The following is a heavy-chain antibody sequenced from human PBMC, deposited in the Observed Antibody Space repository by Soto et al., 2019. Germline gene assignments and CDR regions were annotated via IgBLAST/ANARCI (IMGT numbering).Heavy chain of an antibody. D-gene: IGHD2-2*01. CDR2: FDPEDGET. V-gene: IGHV1-24*01. Sequence: ASVKVSCKVSGYTLTELSMHWVRQAPGKGLEWMGGFDPEDGETIYAQEFQGRVTMTEDTSTDTAYMELSSLRSEDTAVYYCATEGYCSSTSCYGRNWFDPWGQGTLVTVSS. CDR3: ATEGYCSSTSCYGRNWFDP. CDR1: GYTLTELS. J-gene: IGHJ5*02.